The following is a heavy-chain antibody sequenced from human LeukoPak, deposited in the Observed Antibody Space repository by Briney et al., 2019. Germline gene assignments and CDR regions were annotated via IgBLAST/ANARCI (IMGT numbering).Heavy chain of an antibody. CDR2: IIPIFGTA. V-gene: IGHV1-69*13. CDR3: ARVDPYQPLLYFDY. CDR1: GGTFSSYA. Sequence: ASVKVSCKASGGTFSSYAISWVRQAPGQGLEWMGGIIPIFGTANYAQKFQGRVTITADESTSTAYMELSSLRSEDTAVYYCARVDPYQPLLYFDYWGQGTLVTVSS. J-gene: IGHJ4*02. D-gene: IGHD2-2*01.